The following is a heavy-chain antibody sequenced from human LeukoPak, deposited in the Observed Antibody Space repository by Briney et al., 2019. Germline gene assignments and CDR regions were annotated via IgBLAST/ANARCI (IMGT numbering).Heavy chain of an antibody. V-gene: IGHV3-33*08. CDR3: ARDEIEFDY. CDR1: GFIYSDWW. Sequence: GGSLRLSCVASGFIYSDWWMNWVRQAPGKGLEWVAVIWYDGSNKYYADSVKGRFTISRDNSKNTLYLQMNSLRAEDTAVYYCARDEIEFDYWGQGTLVTVSS. D-gene: IGHD5-24*01. J-gene: IGHJ4*02. CDR2: IWYDGSNK.